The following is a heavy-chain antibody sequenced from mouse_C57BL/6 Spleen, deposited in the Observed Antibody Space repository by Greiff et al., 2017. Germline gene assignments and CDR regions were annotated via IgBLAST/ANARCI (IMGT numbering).Heavy chain of an antibody. Sequence: EVQVVESEGGLVQPGSSMKLSCTASGFTFSDYYMAWVRQVPEKGLEWVANINYDGSSTYYLDSLKSRFIISRDNAKNILYLQMSSLKSEDTATYYCASHSSYYAMDYWGQGTSVTVSS. V-gene: IGHV5-16*01. CDR1: GFTFSDYY. D-gene: IGHD1-1*01. J-gene: IGHJ4*01. CDR3: ASHSSYYAMDY. CDR2: INYDGSST.